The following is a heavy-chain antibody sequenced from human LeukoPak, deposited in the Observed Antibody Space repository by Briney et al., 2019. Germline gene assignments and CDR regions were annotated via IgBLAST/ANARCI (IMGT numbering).Heavy chain of an antibody. V-gene: IGHV4-34*01. CDR2: IHHSGST. D-gene: IGHD3-10*01. CDR3: ARIWPDN. J-gene: IGHJ4*02. CDR1: GGSFSGYY. Sequence: PSETLSLTCAVSGGSFSGYYWSWMRQPPGKGLEWIGEIHHSGSTNYNPSLKGRVTISVDTSKNQFSLKLSSVTAADTAVYYCARIWPDNWGQGTLVIVSS.